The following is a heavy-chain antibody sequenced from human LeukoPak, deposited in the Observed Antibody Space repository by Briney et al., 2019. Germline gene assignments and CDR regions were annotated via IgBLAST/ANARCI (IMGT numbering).Heavy chain of an antibody. Sequence: GESLRLSCAASGFTFSSYSINWVRQAPGRGLEWVSSISSSSSVIFYSDSVKGRFTISRDNAKNSLYPQMNSLRAEDTAVYYCARGGSGATRDDTFDIWGQGTMVTVSS. D-gene: IGHD3-16*01. CDR1: GFTFSSYS. J-gene: IGHJ3*02. CDR2: ISSSSSVI. V-gene: IGHV3-21*01. CDR3: ARGGSGATRDDTFDI.